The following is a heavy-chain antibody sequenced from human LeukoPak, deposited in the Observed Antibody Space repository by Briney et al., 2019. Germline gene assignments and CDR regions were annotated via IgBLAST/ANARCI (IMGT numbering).Heavy chain of an antibody. CDR3: ARASFNVVFGNWFDP. CDR1: SGSIGSSSNY. D-gene: IGHD2-8*01. J-gene: IGHJ5*02. CDR2: VYYSGST. V-gene: IGHV4-39*01. Sequence: SETLSLTXTVSSGSIGSSSNYWGRIRQAPGKGLEWIGNVYYSGSTFYNPSLKSRVTISVDTSKNQFSLKLRSVTAADTAIYYCARASFNVVFGNWFDPWGQGTLVTVSS.